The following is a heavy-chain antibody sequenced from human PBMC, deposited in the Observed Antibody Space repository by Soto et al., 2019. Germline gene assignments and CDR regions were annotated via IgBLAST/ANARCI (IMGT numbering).Heavy chain of an antibody. V-gene: IGHV3-15*07. CDR1: GFTFSNAW. CDR2: IKSKTDGGTT. CDR3: TTVNIKVATYYYYGMDV. D-gene: IGHD5-12*01. J-gene: IGHJ6*02. Sequence: GGSLRLSCAASGFTFSNAWMNWVRQAPGKGLEWVGRIKSKTDGGTTDYAAPVKGRFTISRDDSKNTLYLQMNSLKTEDTAVYYCTTVNIKVATYYYYGMDVWGQGTTVTVSS.